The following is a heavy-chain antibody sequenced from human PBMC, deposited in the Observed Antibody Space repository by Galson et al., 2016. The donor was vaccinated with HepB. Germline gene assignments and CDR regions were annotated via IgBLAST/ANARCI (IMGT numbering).Heavy chain of an antibody. D-gene: IGHD6-25*01. CDR3: ARGGYYWAY. J-gene: IGHJ4*02. CDR1: GFTFSTFG. Sequence: SLRLSCAASGFTFSTFGMHWVRQAPGKGLEWVAIIWYDGSSKYYADSVKGQFTISRDNSKNTLYLQMNSLRAEDTAVYYCARGGYYWAYWGQGTLVTVSS. CDR2: IWYDGSSK. V-gene: IGHV3-33*01.